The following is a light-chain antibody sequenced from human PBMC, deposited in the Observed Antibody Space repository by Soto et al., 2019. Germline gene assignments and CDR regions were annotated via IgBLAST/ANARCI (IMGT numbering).Light chain of an antibody. CDR3: QQYDTLPRYT. J-gene: IGKJ2*01. Sequence: DIQMTQSPSSLSASVGDRVTITCQASQDIYNFLNWYQPKPGKAPKLLIFDASNLETGVPSRFSGSGSGTDFTFTISSLQPEDFATYYCQQYDTLPRYTFGQGTKVE. CDR2: DAS. CDR1: QDIYNF. V-gene: IGKV1-33*01.